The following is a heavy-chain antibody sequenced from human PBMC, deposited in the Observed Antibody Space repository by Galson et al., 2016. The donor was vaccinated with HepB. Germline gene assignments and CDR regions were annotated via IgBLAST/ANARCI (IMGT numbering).Heavy chain of an antibody. J-gene: IGHJ4*02. Sequence: SLRLSCAASGFTFTTYAIHWVRQAPGKGLEWVAAISYDGSSKYHADSVKGRFTISRDNSKSTLFLELNRLRAEDTAVYYCARGMSPVGVCASSSCYHYYFEYWGQGTLVTVSS. V-gene: IGHV3-30-3*01. CDR2: ISYDGSSK. CDR1: GFTFTTYA. D-gene: IGHD2-2*01. CDR3: ARGMSPVGVCASSSCYHYYFEY.